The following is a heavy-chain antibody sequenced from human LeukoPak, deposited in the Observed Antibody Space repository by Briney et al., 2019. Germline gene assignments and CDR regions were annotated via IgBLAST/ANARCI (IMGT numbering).Heavy chain of an antibody. Sequence: PGGSLRLSCAASGFTFSVYAMSWVRQAPGKGLEWVSAIRGSGGATSYADSVKGRFTISRDNSKNTVYLQMNSLRVEDTAIYYRAKDFLVGITVLFDSWGQGTLVTVSS. CDR3: AKDFLVGITVLFDS. J-gene: IGHJ4*02. CDR2: IRGSGGAT. CDR1: GFTFSVYA. V-gene: IGHV3-23*01. D-gene: IGHD1-26*01.